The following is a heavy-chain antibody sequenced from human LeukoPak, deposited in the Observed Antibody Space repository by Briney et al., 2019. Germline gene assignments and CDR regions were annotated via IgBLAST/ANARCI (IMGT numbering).Heavy chain of an antibody. V-gene: IGHV1-8*01. J-gene: IGHJ4*02. D-gene: IGHD6-13*01. CDR3: ARGFPSLAAAGTSFDY. Sequence: ASVKVSCKASGYTFTSYDINWVRQATGQGLEWMGWMNPNSGNTGYAQKFQGRVTMTRTTSISTAYMELSSLRSEDTAVYYCARGFPSLAAAGTSFDYWGQGTLVTVSS. CDR2: MNPNSGNT. CDR1: GYTFTSYD.